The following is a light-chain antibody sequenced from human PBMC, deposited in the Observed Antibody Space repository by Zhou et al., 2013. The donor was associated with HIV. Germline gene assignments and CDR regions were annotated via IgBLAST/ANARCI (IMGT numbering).Light chain of an antibody. CDR1: QSVSNF. CDR3: QHRGPWPWT. J-gene: IGKJ1*01. V-gene: IGKV3-11*01. Sequence: EIVLTQSPATLSLSPGERATLSCRASQSVSNFLVWYQQKPGQAPRLLIHDAYSRAAGIPARFSGSGFGTDFTLTISSLEPEDFAVYYCQHRGPWPWTFGQGTKVEMK. CDR2: DAY.